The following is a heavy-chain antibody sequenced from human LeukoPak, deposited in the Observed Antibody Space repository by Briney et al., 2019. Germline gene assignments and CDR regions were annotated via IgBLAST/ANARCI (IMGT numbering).Heavy chain of an antibody. CDR1: GFTFSSYW. CDR2: ISSSGSTI. V-gene: IGHV3-48*04. J-gene: IGHJ4*02. D-gene: IGHD5-18*01. CDR3: ARDPSGYSYGNIFDY. Sequence: GGSLRLSCAASGFTFSSYWMNWVRQAPGKGLGWVSYISSSGSTIYYADSVKGRFTISRDNAKNSLYLQMNSLRAEDTAVYYCARDPSGYSYGNIFDYWGQGTLVTVSS.